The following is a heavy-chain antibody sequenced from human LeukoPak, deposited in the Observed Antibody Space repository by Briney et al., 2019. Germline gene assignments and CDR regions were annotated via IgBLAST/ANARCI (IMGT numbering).Heavy chain of an antibody. CDR1: GFTFNNYA. J-gene: IGHJ3*02. CDR3: GKVADAFDI. V-gene: IGHV3-23*01. CDR2: ISGSDAGT. Sequence: GGSLRLSCAASGFTFNNYAMSWVRQAPGKGLEWVSAISGSDAGTYYADSVKGRFTISRDNSKNTLYLQRNSLRAEDTAVYYCGKVADAFDIWGQGTMVTVSS.